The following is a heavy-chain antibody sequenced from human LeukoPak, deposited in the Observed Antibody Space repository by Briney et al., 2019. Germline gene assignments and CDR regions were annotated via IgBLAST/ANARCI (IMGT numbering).Heavy chain of an antibody. CDR1: GYTFTGYY. D-gene: IGHD6-13*01. CDR3: ARETRIAAAGTHAPSDY. Sequence: ASVKVSCKASGYTFTGYYMHWVRQAPGQGLEWMGWINPNSGGTNYAQKFQGRVTITADKSTSTAYMELSSLRSVDTTVYYCARETRIAAAGTHAPSDYWGQGTLVTVSS. V-gene: IGHV1-2*02. J-gene: IGHJ4*02. CDR2: INPNSGGT.